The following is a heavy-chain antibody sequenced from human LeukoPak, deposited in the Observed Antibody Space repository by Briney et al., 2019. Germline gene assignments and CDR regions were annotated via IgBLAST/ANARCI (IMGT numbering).Heavy chain of an antibody. CDR1: GGSFSGYY. J-gene: IGHJ5*02. D-gene: IGHD2-2*01. Sequence: SETLSLTCAVYGGSFSGYYWSWTRQPPGKGLEWIGEINHSGSTNYNPSLKSRVTISVDTSKNQFSLKLSSVTAADTAVYYCARVGISSTSASDWFDPWGQGTLSPSPQ. V-gene: IGHV4-34*01. CDR3: ARVGISSTSASDWFDP. CDR2: INHSGST.